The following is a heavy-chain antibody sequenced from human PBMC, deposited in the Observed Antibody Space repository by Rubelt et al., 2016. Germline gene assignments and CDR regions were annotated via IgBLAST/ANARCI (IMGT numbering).Heavy chain of an antibody. V-gene: IGHV3-74*01. CDR2: INSDGSST. CDR3: AKGTVRTATPSEFDY. D-gene: IGHD2-15*01. J-gene: IGHJ4*02. Sequence: QVPGKGLVWVSRINSDGSSTSYVDSVKGRFTISRDKAKNKLDPQMNSLRDKDTAVYYCAKGTVRTATPSEFDYWGQGTLVTVSS.